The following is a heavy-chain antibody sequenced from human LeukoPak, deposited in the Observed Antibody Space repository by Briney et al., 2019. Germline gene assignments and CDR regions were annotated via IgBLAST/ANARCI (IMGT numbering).Heavy chain of an antibody. J-gene: IGHJ3*02. D-gene: IGHD4-23*01. CDR3: ARGYGDNSGAFDI. V-gene: IGHV4-30-2*01. CDR1: GGSIMVAAYS. CDR2: IYYSGRT. Sequence: SETLSLTCTVSGGSIMVAAYSWSWIRQPPGKGLEWIGYIYYSGRTYYNPSLKSRVTISLDRSKNQFSLKVSSVTAADTAVYFCARGYGDNSGAFDIWGQGTMVTVSS.